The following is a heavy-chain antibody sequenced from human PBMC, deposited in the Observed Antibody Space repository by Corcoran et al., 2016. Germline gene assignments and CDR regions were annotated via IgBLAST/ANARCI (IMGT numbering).Heavy chain of an antibody. CDR1: GFTFSSYG. CDR3: AKDSSGYYYGTFMDV. V-gene: IGHV3-30*18. J-gene: IGHJ6*02. CDR2: ISYDGSNK. Sequence: QVQLVESGGGVVQPGRSLRLSCAASGFTFSSYGMHWVRQAPGKGLAWVAVISYDGSNKYYADSVKGRFTISRDNSKNTLYLQMNSLRAEDTAVYYCAKDSSGYYYGTFMDVWGQGTTVTVSS. D-gene: IGHD3-22*01.